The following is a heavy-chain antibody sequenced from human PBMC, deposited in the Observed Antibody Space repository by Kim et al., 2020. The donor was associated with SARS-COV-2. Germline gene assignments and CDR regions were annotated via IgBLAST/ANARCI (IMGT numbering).Heavy chain of an antibody. CDR3: ARVGCSSTSCNDAFDI. V-gene: IGHV3-7*01. CDR2: IKQDGSEK. J-gene: IGHJ3*02. CDR1: GFTFSSYW. D-gene: IGHD2-2*01. Sequence: GGSLRLSCAASGFTFSSYWMSWVRQAPGKGLEWVANIKQDGSEKYYVDSVKGRFTISRDNAKNSLYLQMNSLRAEDTAVYYCARVGCSSTSCNDAFDIWGQGTMVTVSS.